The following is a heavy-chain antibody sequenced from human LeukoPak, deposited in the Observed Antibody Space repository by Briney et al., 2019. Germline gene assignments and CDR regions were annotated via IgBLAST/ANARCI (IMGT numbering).Heavy chain of an antibody. CDR3: AKEHYYYGSGSYYNALDY. J-gene: IGHJ4*02. CDR2: IRYDGSNK. V-gene: IGHV3-30*02. D-gene: IGHD3-10*01. Sequence: PGGSLRLSCAASGFTFSSYGMHWVRQAPGKGLEWVAFIRYDGSNKYYADSVKGRFTISRDNSKNTLYLQMNSLRAEDTAVYYCAKEHYYYGSGSYYNALDYWGQGTLVTVSS. CDR1: GFTFSSYG.